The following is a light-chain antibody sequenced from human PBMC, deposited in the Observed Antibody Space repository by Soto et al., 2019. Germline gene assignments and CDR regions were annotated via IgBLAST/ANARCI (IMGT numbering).Light chain of an antibody. CDR2: EVA. J-gene: IGLJ2*01. Sequence: QSALTQTASVSGSPGQSITMSCTGTSSDVGGYNFVSWYQQHPGKAPKLIVHEVANRLSGVSGRFSGSKSGNTAFLTISGLQAEDEADYYCSSYAGSNNVVFGGGTKLTVL. V-gene: IGLV2-14*03. CDR3: SSYAGSNNVV. CDR1: SSDVGGYNF.